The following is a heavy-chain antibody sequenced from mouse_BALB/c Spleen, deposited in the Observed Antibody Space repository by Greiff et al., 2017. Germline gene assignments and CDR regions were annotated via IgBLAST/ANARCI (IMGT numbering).Heavy chain of an antibody. J-gene: IGHJ3*01. D-gene: IGHD2-3*01. CDR1: GYSITSGYY. Sequence: EVQVVESGPGLVKPSQSLSLTCSVTGYSITSGYYWNWIRQFPGNKLEWMGYISYDGSNNYNPSLKNRISITRDTSKNQFFLKLNSVTTEDTATYYCAREIYDGYPRGFAYWGQGTLVTVSA. CDR3: AREIYDGYPRGFAY. V-gene: IGHV3-6*02. CDR2: ISYDGSN.